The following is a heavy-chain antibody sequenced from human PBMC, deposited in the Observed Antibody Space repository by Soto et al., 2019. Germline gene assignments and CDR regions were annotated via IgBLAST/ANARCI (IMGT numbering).Heavy chain of an antibody. V-gene: IGHV4-34*01. CDR3: ARVRDWFDP. J-gene: IGHJ5*02. CDR1: GGSFSGYY. D-gene: IGHD3-3*01. CDR2: IDHSGYT. Sequence: PSETLSLTCAVYGGSFSGYYWNWVRQPPGKGLEWIGEIDHSGYTNDNPSLKRRVTISVDTSKNQFSLRLTSVTAADTAVYYCARVRDWFDPWGQGTLVTVSS.